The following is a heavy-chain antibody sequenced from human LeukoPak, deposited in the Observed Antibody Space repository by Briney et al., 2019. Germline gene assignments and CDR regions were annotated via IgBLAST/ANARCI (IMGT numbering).Heavy chain of an antibody. CDR3: ARIRDGYNDAYDI. CDR2: ISAYNGNT. J-gene: IGHJ3*02. D-gene: IGHD5-24*01. CDR1: GYTFTSYS. Sequence: ASVKVSCKASGYTFTSYSINWVRQAPGQGLEWMGWISAYNGNTNYAQKLQGRVTMTTDTSTSTAYMEMRSLRSDDTAVYYCARIRDGYNDAYDIWGQGTMVTVSS. V-gene: IGHV1-18*01.